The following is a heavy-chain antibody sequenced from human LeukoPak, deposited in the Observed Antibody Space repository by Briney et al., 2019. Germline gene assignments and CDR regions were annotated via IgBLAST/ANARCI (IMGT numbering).Heavy chain of an antibody. D-gene: IGHD1-7*01. CDR2: VYSSGRT. V-gene: IGHV4-38-2*02. J-gene: IGHJ4*01. CDR3: TREIGGTTVHY. Sequence: KPSETLSLTCTVSGYSISSGYYWGWIRQPPGKGLEWIGSVYSSGRTYYNPSLTSRVTVSADTSKNQFSLKLSSVTAADTAVYYCTREIGGTTVHYWGHGMLVTVSS. CDR1: GYSISSGYY.